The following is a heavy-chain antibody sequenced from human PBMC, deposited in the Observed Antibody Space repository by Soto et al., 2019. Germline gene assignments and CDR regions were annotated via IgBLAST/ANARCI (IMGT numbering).Heavy chain of an antibody. D-gene: IGHD6-13*01. CDR2: IYSGGST. J-gene: IGHJ4*02. V-gene: IGHV3-66*01. Sequence: ESGGGLVQPGGSLRLSCAASGFTVSSNYMSWVRQAPGTGLEWVSVIYSGGSTYYADSVKGRFTISRDNSKNTLYLQMNSLRAEDTAVYYCARDRSSSWYFYFDYWGQGTLVTVSS. CDR1: GFTVSSNY. CDR3: ARDRSSSWYFYFDY.